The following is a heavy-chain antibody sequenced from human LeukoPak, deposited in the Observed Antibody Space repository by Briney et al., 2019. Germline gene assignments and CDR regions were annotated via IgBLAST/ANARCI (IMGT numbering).Heavy chain of an antibody. CDR1: GYIFTGYY. CDR3: ARGDDVVVVAATGFDY. V-gene: IGHV1-2*02. J-gene: IGHJ4*02. D-gene: IGHD2-15*01. CDR2: INPNSGGT. Sequence: ASVKVSCKASGYIFTGYYMHWVRQAPGQGLEWMGWINPNSGGTNYAQKFQGRVTMTRDMSTSTVYMELSSLRSEDTAVYYCARGDDVVVVAATGFDYWGQGTLVTVSS.